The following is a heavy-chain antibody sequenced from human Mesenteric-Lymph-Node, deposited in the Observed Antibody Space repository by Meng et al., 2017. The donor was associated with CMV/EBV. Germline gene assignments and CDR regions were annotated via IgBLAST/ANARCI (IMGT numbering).Heavy chain of an antibody. CDR3: ARVEVVVVPAATGYYYYGMDV. V-gene: IGHV4-4*02. CDR1: SDW. D-gene: IGHD2-2*01. CDR2: IYHSGST. Sequence: SDWWSWFSQPPGKGLEWIGEIYHSGSTNYNPSLKSRVTISVDKSKNQFSLKLSSVTAADTAVYYCARVEVVVVPAATGYYYYGMDVWGQGTTVTVSS. J-gene: IGHJ6*02.